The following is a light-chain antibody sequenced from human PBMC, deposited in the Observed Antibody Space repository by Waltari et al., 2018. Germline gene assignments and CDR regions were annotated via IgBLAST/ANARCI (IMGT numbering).Light chain of an antibody. Sequence: DIQMTQSPSTLAASVGDRITITCRASQNINNRLAWYQQKPGKAPKLLIQKASTLESGVPSRFSGSGSGTEFTLTVSSLQPEDSATYFCQQYNSESYTFGQGTKLEIK. V-gene: IGKV1-5*03. CDR1: QNINNR. J-gene: IGKJ2*01. CDR2: KAS. CDR3: QQYNSESYT.